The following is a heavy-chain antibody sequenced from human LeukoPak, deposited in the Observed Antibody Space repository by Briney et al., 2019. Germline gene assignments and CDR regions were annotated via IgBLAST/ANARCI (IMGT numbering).Heavy chain of an antibody. CDR1: GGSFSGYY. J-gene: IGHJ4*02. CDR3: AREARGYSYGSPDY. D-gene: IGHD5-18*01. Sequence: SETLSLTCAVYGGSFSGYYWSWIRQPPGKGLEWIGEINHSGSTNYNPSLKSRVTISVDTSKNQFSLKLSSVTAADTAVYYCAREARGYSYGSPDYWGQGTLVTVCS. CDR2: INHSGST. V-gene: IGHV4-34*01.